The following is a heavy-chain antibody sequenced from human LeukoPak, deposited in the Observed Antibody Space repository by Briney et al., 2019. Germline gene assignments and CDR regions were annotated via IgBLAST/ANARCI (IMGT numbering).Heavy chain of an antibody. CDR1: GFTFDDYG. CDR3: ARDPGCSSTSCYRTNRYYYYGMDV. D-gene: IGHD2-2*02. V-gene: IGHV3-20*04. CDR2: INWNGGST. Sequence: PGGSLRLSCAASGFTFDDYGISWVRHAPGKGLEWVSGINWNGGSTVYADSVKGRFTISRDNAKNSLYLQMNSLRAEDTALYYCARDPGCSSTSCYRTNRYYYYGMDVWGQGTTVTVSS. J-gene: IGHJ6*02.